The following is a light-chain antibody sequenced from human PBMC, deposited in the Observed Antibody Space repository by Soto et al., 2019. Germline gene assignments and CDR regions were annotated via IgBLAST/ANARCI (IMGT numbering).Light chain of an antibody. Sequence: ETVVTQSPGTLSLSPGERVTLSCRTSQSVCSRCFAWYQQKTDQSPRLLIYGASTRATGIPEMFSGSVCGTDFTLTSSRLAPEYFAVYYCQHYGTTPLTFGQGTKVAIK. V-gene: IGKV3-20*01. CDR2: GAS. CDR1: QSVCSRC. J-gene: IGKJ1*01. CDR3: QHYGTTPLT.